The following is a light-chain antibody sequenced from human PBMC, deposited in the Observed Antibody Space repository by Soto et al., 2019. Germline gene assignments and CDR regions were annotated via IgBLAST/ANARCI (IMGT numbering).Light chain of an antibody. J-gene: IGKJ4*01. CDR3: QQRSNWPLT. CDR1: QFMSSNY. V-gene: IGKV3-11*01. Sequence: EIVMTQSPATLSLSPGYIATLSCRASQFMSSNYLAWYQQKPGQAPRLLIYDASNRATGIPARFSGSGSGTDFTLTISSLEPEDFAVYYCQQRSNWPLTFGGGTKVDIK. CDR2: DAS.